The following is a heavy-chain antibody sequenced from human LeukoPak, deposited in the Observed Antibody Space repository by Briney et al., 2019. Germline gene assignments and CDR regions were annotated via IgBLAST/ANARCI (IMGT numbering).Heavy chain of an antibody. CDR1: GYTFTDYY. Sequence: ASVKVSCKASGYTFTDYYMHWVRQAPGQGLEWMGWINPNSGGTNCAQKFQGRVTMTRDTSITTSYMELIRLRSDDTAVYYCAKVLSGSCYFDYWGQGTLVTVSS. V-gene: IGHV1-2*02. CDR3: AKVLSGSCYFDY. J-gene: IGHJ4*02. CDR2: INPNSGGT. D-gene: IGHD1-26*01.